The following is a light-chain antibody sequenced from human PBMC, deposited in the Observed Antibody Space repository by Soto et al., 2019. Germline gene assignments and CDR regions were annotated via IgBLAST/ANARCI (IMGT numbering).Light chain of an antibody. CDR3: SSYAGSNTYV. CDR1: SSDVGGYNY. V-gene: IGLV2-8*01. Sequence: QSALTRPPSASGSPGQSVTISCTGTSSDVGGYNYVSWYQQHPGKAPRLMIYEVSKRPSGVPDRFSGSKSGSTASLTVSGLQAEDEADYYCSSYAGSNTYVFGPGTKVTVL. J-gene: IGLJ1*01. CDR2: EVS.